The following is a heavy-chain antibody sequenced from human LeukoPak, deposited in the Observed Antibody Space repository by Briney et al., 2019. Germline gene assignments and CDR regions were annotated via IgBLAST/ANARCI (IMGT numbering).Heavy chain of an antibody. J-gene: IGHJ3*02. CDR2: IYTSGST. V-gene: IGHV4-61*02. D-gene: IGHD3-3*01. CDR3: ARGVRWYYDFWSGYYSDAFDI. Sequence: SQTLSLTCTVSGGSISSGSYYWSWIRQPAGKGLEWIGRIYTSGSTNYNTSLKSRVTISVDTSKNQFSLKLSSVTAADTAVYYCARGVRWYYDFWSGYYSDAFDIWGQGTMVTVSS. CDR1: GGSISSGSYY.